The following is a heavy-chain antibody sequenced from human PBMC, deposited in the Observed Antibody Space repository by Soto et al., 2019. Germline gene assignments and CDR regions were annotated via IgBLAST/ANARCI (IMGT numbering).Heavy chain of an antibody. CDR2: IWYDGSNK. Sequence: GESLKISCAASGFTFSSYGMHWVRQAPGKGLEWVAVIWYDGSNKYYADSVKGRFTISRDNSKNTLYLQMNSLRAEDTAVYYCARDKAKTAGTRYYGMDVWGQGTTVTVSS. D-gene: IGHD6-13*01. CDR1: GFTFSSYG. J-gene: IGHJ6*02. V-gene: IGHV3-33*01. CDR3: ARDKAKTAGTRYYGMDV.